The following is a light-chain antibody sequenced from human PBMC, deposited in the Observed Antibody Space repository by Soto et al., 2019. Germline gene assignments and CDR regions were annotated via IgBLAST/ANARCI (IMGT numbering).Light chain of an antibody. Sequence: DIQIIQSPFSLSASLGDRITITFRASQSISSYLNWYQQKPGKAPKLLIYAASSLQSGVPSRFSGSGSGTDFTLTISSLQPEDFATYYCQQSYSTPTFGQGTKVDI. CDR1: QSISSY. V-gene: IGKV1-39*01. CDR2: AAS. CDR3: QQSYSTPT. J-gene: IGKJ1*01.